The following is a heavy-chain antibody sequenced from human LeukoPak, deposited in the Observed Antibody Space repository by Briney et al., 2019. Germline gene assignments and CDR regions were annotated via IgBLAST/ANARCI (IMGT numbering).Heavy chain of an antibody. CDR2: INTYEGNT. CDR1: GYTFTTYG. D-gene: IGHD1-14*01. V-gene: IGHV1-18*01. Sequence: ASVKVSCKTSGYTFTTYGISWVRQAPGQGLQWMGWINTYEGNTNYAQKFQDRVAMTTDTSTSTVYMELRSLTSDDTAMYFCARRSPGPQTYNSFDVWGQGTMVTVSS. J-gene: IGHJ3*01. CDR3: ARRSPGPQTYNSFDV.